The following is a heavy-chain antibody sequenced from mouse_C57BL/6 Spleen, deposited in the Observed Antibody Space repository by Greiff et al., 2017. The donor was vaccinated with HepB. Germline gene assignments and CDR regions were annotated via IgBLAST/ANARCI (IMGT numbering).Heavy chain of an antibody. CDR2: ISYSGST. D-gene: IGHD1-2*01. CDR1: GFSITSGYG. CDR3: ARTARIKY. Sequence: EVQLQQSGPGLVKPSQSLSLTCTVTGFSITSGYGWNWIRQFPGNKLEWMGYISYSGSTNYNPSLKSRISITRDTSKNQFFLQLNSVTTEDTATYYCARTARIKYWGQGTTLTVSS. J-gene: IGHJ2*01. V-gene: IGHV3-2*02.